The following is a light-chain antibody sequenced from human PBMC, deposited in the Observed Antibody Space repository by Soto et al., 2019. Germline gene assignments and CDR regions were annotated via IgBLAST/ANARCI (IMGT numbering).Light chain of an antibody. J-gene: IGKJ5*01. V-gene: IGKV3-20*01. CDR2: GAS. CDR3: QQYGSSPSAT. CDR1: QSVSSSY. Sequence: EIVLTQSPGTLSLSPGERATLSCRAIQSVSSSYLAWYQQKPGQAPRLLIYGASNRATGIPDRFSGSGSGTDFTLTISRLEPEDFAVYYCQQYGSSPSATFGQGRLLEIK.